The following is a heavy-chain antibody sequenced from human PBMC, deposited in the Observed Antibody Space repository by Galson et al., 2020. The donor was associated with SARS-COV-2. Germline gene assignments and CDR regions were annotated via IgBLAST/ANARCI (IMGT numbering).Heavy chain of an antibody. J-gene: IGHJ5*02. CDR2: ISSNGGTS. CDR1: GFIFSDYA. V-gene: IGHV3-64D*06. Sequence: GESLKISCSASGFIFSDYAMHWVRQAPGKGLEYVSAISSNGGTSFYADSVNGRFTMSRDNSKNMLYLQMTALRLEDTAFYYCLSYSSTRQNHWGQGTLVTVSS. CDR3: LSYSSTRQNH. D-gene: IGHD2-2*01.